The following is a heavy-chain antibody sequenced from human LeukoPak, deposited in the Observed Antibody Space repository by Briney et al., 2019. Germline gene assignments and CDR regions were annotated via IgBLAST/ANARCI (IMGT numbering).Heavy chain of an antibody. J-gene: IGHJ4*02. Sequence: SETLSLTCAVYGGSFSGYYWSWIRQPPGKGLEWIGEINHSGGTNYNPSLKSRVTISVDTSKNQFSLKLSSVTAADTAVYYCARGRPGIAAAGAVGYWGQGTLVTVSS. D-gene: IGHD6-13*01. CDR2: INHSGGT. V-gene: IGHV4-34*01. CDR1: GGSFSGYY. CDR3: ARGRPGIAAAGAVGY.